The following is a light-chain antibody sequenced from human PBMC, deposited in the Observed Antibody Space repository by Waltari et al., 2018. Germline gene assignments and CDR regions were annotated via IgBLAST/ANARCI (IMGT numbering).Light chain of an antibody. CDR1: SSYVGGYDH. Sequence: QSALTQPPSASGSPGQSVTISCTGTSSYVGGYDHVPWSPQHPGKAPKPMIYEVTKRPSGVPDRFSGSKSGNTASLTVSGLQAEDEADYYCCSYAGTNNLGVFGGGTKLTVL. CDR2: EVT. V-gene: IGLV2-8*01. CDR3: CSYAGTNNLGV. J-gene: IGLJ3*02.